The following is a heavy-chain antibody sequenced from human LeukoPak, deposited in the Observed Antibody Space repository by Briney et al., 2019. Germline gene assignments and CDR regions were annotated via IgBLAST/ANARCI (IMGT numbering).Heavy chain of an antibody. Sequence: SVKVSCKASGGTFSSYAISWVRQAPGQGLEWMGGIIPIFGTANYAQKFQGRVTIAADESTSTAYMELSSLRSEDTAVYYCALTLVATIMYYYGMDVWGQGTTVTVSS. D-gene: IGHD5-12*01. V-gene: IGHV1-69*13. CDR1: GGTFSSYA. CDR2: IIPIFGTA. J-gene: IGHJ6*02. CDR3: ALTLVATIMYYYGMDV.